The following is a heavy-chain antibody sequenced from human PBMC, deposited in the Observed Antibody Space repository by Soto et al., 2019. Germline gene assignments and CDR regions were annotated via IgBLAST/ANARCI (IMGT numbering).Heavy chain of an antibody. CDR1: GVSVSSNY. Sequence: PGGSLRLSCEVSGVSVSSNYISWVRQAPGKGLEWVSVLFSGGSTYYADSVQGRFTISRDTPKSTVYLQMHSLTAEDTAVYYCTRDQSIVGATGGAYFYYGMDVWGQGTTVTVSS. CDR3: TRDQSIVGATGGAYFYYGMDV. V-gene: IGHV3-53*01. CDR2: LFSGGST. J-gene: IGHJ6*02. D-gene: IGHD1-26*01.